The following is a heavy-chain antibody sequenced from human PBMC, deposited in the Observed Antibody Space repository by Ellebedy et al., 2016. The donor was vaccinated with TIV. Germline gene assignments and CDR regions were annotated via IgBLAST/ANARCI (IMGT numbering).Heavy chain of an antibody. CDR3: ARRGSYGDYAVQVNSWFDT. CDR2: IYQDGSEK. J-gene: IGHJ5*02. D-gene: IGHD4-17*01. CDR1: GFSFRSYW. Sequence: GESLKISCVASGFSFRSYWMSWVRQAPGQGLEWVANIYQDGSEKYYLDSLKGRFTISRDNAKNSLFLQMDSLRVEDTAVYYCARRGSYGDYAVQVNSWFDTWGQGTLVTVSS. V-gene: IGHV3-7*01.